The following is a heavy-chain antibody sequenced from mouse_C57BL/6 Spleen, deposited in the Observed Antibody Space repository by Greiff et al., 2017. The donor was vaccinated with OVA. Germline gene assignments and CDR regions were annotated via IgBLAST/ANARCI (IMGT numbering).Heavy chain of an antibody. CDR1: GYTFTSYW. CDR2: IYPGSGST. V-gene: IGHV1-55*01. CDR3: GRSFYGSSLAY. Sequence: QVQLQQPGAELVKPGASVKMSCKASGYTFTSYWITWVKQRPGQGLEWIGDIYPGSGSTNYNEKFKSKATLTVDTSSSTAYMQLSSLTSEDAAVYYCGRSFYGSSLAYWGQGTLVTVSA. J-gene: IGHJ3*01. D-gene: IGHD1-1*01.